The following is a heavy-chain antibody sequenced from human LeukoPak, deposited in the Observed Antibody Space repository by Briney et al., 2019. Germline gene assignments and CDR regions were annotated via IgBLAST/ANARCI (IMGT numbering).Heavy chain of an antibody. CDR1: GYTFTSYY. V-gene: IGHV1-46*01. D-gene: IGHD2-8*01. J-gene: IGHJ4*02. CDR2: INPSGGST. CDR3: ARGGDDIVLMVYAIEPFFDY. Sequence: ASVTVSCMASGYTFTSYYMHWVRQAPGQGLEWMGIINPSGGSTSYAQKFQGRVTMTRDMSTSTVYMELSSLRSEDTAVYYCARGGDDIVLMVYAIEPFFDYWGQGTLVTVSS.